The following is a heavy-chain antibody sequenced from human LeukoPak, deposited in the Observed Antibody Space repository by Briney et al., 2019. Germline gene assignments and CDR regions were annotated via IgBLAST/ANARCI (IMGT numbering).Heavy chain of an antibody. CDR2: ISNRDGSST. J-gene: IGHJ4*02. Sequence: AGGSLRLSCVGSGFSFSDYVMTWVRQAPGKGLEWVSAISNRDGSSTDYADSVKGRFTISRYNSKNTVYLQMNSVRAEDTAVYYCTTRVGGTPDYWGLGTLVTVSS. V-gene: IGHV3-23*01. CDR3: TTRVGGTPDY. D-gene: IGHD1-26*01. CDR1: GFSFSDYV.